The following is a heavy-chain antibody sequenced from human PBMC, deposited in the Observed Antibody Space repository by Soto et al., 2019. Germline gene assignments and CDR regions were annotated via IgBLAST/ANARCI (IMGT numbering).Heavy chain of an antibody. CDR2: INAGNGNT. D-gene: IGHD3-22*01. Sequence: ASVKVCCKASGYTFTSYAMHWVRQAPGQRLEWMGWINAGNGNTKYSQKFQGRVTITRDTSASTAYMELSSLRSEDTAVYYCARVTYYYDSSGYSALDYWGQGTLVTVSS. V-gene: IGHV1-3*01. J-gene: IGHJ4*02. CDR1: GYTFTSYA. CDR3: ARVTYYYDSSGYSALDY.